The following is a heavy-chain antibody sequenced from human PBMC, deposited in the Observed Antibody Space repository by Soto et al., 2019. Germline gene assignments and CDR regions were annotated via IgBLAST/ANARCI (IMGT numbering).Heavy chain of an antibody. CDR3: ARMSIEVTAAAGKFGMDV. Sequence: SGPTLVNPTQTLTLTCTFSGFSLSTSGMCVSWIRQPPGKALEWLALIDWDDDKYYSTSLKTRLTISKDTSKNQVVLTMTNMDPVDTATYYCARMSIEVTAAAGKFGMDVWGQGTTVTVSS. J-gene: IGHJ6*02. D-gene: IGHD6-13*01. CDR2: IDWDDDK. CDR1: GFSLSTSGMC. V-gene: IGHV2-70*01.